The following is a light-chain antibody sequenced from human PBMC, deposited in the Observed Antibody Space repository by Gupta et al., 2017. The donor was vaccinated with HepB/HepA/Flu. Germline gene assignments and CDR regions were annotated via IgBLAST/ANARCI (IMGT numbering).Light chain of an antibody. Sequence: LTQSPATLSLSPGERATLSCRASQTVNNFLVWYQQRLGQPPRLLMYDTSNRAAGVPSRFSGSGSATDYTLTISSLEPEDFALYFCQQRRHWPQTFGQGTKVEVK. V-gene: IGKV3-11*01. CDR2: DTS. J-gene: IGKJ1*01. CDR3: QQRRHWPQT. CDR1: QTVNNF.